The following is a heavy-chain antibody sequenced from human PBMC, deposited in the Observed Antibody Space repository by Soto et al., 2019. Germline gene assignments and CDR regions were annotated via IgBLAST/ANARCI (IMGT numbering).Heavy chain of an antibody. Sequence: QVQLVQSGAEVKKPGSSVKVSCKASGGTFSSYTISWVRQAAGQGLEWMGRIIPILGIANYAQKFQGRVTITADKSTSTAYMELSSLRSEDTAVYYCARDDYGSLWYFDLWGRGTLVTVSS. D-gene: IGHD4-17*01. J-gene: IGHJ2*01. CDR3: ARDDYGSLWYFDL. CDR1: GGTFSSYT. V-gene: IGHV1-69*08. CDR2: IIPILGIA.